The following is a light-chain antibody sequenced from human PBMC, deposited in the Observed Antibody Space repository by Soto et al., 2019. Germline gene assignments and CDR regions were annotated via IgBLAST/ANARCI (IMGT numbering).Light chain of an antibody. V-gene: IGKV2-30*01. CDR3: MQGTQWPRT. Sequence: DVVMTQSPLFLPVTLGQPASVSCRSSQSLIDGYGRTRLNWYQQRPGQSPTRLIYEVSNRESGVPDRFSGDGSGTDFTLKISRVEAENVGVYYCMQGTQWPRTFGQGTKVEIK. CDR1: QSLIDGYGRTR. J-gene: IGKJ1*01. CDR2: EVS.